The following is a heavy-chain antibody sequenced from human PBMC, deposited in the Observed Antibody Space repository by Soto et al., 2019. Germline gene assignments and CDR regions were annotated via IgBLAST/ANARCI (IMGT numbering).Heavy chain of an antibody. J-gene: IGHJ4*01. Sequence: QITLKESGPTLVKPTQTLTLTCTFSGLSLSSTRMAVGWIRQPPGKPLEWLALIYCDDDKRYSPFLKSRLTITKDTSKNQVDLTMSNMDPVDTARYYCAHIVVAGLGYYFDYWGHGTLVTVSS. CDR2: IYCDDDK. D-gene: IGHD6-19*01. CDR3: AHIVVAGLGYYFDY. CDR1: GLSLSSTRMA. V-gene: IGHV2-5*02.